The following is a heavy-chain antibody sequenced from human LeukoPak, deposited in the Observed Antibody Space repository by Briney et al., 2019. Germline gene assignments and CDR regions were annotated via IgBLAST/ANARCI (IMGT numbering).Heavy chain of an antibody. V-gene: IGHV3-21*04. CDR3: ARGGGQLDY. J-gene: IGHJ4*02. CDR2: ISSSSIYI. CDR1: GFTFSSYT. Sequence: GGSLRLSCAASGFTFSSYTLNWVRQAPGKGLEWVSSISSSSIYIYYADSVKGRFTISRDNSKNTLFLQMNSLRVEDTAVYYCARGGGQLDYWGQGTLVTVSS.